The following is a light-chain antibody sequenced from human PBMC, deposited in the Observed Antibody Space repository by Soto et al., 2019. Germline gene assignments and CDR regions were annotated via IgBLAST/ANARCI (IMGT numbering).Light chain of an antibody. CDR3: QQDGSSPMYT. CDR1: QSVSSSY. Sequence: EIVLTQSPGTLSLSPGERATLSCRASQSVSSSYLAWYQQKPGQAPRLLIYGASSRATGIPDRFSGSGSGTEFPLTISRLEPEDFAVYYCQQDGSSPMYTFGQGTKLEIK. J-gene: IGKJ2*01. CDR2: GAS. V-gene: IGKV3-20*01.